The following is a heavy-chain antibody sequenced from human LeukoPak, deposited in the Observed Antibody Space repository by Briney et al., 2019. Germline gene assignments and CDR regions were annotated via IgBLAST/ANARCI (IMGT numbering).Heavy chain of an antibody. J-gene: IGHJ4*02. V-gene: IGHV3-30*18. CDR2: ISYDGSNK. CDR1: GFTFSSYG. Sequence: GGSLRLSCAASGFTFSSYGMHWVRQAPGKGLEWVAVISYDGSNKYYADSVKGRFTISRDNSKNTLYLQMSSLRAEDTAVYYCVKDRYCSSTSCYAPFDYWGQGTLVTVSS. D-gene: IGHD2-2*01. CDR3: VKDRYCSSTSCYAPFDY.